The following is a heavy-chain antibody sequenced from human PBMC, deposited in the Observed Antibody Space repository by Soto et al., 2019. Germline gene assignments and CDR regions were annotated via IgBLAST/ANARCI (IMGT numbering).Heavy chain of an antibody. J-gene: IGHJ4*02. CDR2: ISSSSSST. D-gene: IGHD1-1*01. Sequence: GGSLTLSCAASGFTFSSYTTNWVRQAPGKGLEWDSYISSSSSSTYYANSVEGRFTISRDNSKNTLYLQMNSLRAEDTAVYYCAKEQLERHFGFDYWGQGTLVTVSS. V-gene: IGHV3-48*01. CDR1: GFTFSSYT. CDR3: AKEQLERHFGFDY.